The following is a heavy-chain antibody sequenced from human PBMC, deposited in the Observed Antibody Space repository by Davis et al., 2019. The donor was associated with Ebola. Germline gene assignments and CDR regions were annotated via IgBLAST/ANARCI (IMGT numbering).Heavy chain of an antibody. D-gene: IGHD3-3*01. CDR3: ATVLRFLEWLFPNYYYYGMDV. V-gene: IGHV1-69*13. CDR2: IIPIFGTA. J-gene: IGHJ6*02. Sequence: SVKVSCKASGGTFSSYGISWVRQAPGQGLEWMGGIIPIFGTANYAQKFQGRVTITADESTSTAYMELSSLRSEDTAVYYCATVLRFLEWLFPNYYYYGMDVWGQGTTVTVSS. CDR1: GGTFSSYG.